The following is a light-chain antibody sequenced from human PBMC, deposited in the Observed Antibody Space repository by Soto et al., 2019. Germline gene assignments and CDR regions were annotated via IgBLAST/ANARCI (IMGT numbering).Light chain of an antibody. V-gene: IGLV2-14*01. CDR2: EVT. CDR1: SSDVGAYNY. J-gene: IGLJ1*01. CDR3: SSYTSRSTLV. Sequence: QSVLTQPASVSGSPGQSITISCTGTSSDVGAYNYVSWYQHHPGKVPKLLIYEVTNRPSGVSNRFSGSKSGNTASLTISGLQAEDEADHYCSSYTSRSTLVFGTGTKLTVL.